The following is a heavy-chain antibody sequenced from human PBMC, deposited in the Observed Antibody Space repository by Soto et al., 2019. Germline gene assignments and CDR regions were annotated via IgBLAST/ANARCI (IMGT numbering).Heavy chain of an antibody. J-gene: IGHJ4*01. Sequence: SEALSLTWTVSAGSPSSGSSYWGWLRQPPGKGLEWIGSIYYSGNTNYNPSLGGRVTISVGTSKNQFSLKLKSVTAADKAVYYCARGSYDSLTGYYNRFDYWGQGTLVTVSS. CDR1: AGSPSSGSSY. CDR2: IYYSGNT. V-gene: IGHV4-39*01. D-gene: IGHD3-9*01. CDR3: ARGSYDSLTGYYNRFDY.